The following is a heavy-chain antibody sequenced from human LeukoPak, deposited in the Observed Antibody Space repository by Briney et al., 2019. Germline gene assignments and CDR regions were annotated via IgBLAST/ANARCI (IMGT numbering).Heavy chain of an antibody. CDR3: ARDPGGYKHFDY. V-gene: IGHV4-61*02. D-gene: IGHD1-14*01. CDR1: GGSISSGGYH. J-gene: IGHJ4*02. CDR2: IYTSGST. Sequence: PSQTLSLTCTVSGGSISSGGYHWSWIRQPAGKGLEWIGRIYTSGSTSYNPSLKSRVTISVDTSKNQFSLKLSSATAADTAVYYCARDPGGYKHFDYWGQGTLVTVSS.